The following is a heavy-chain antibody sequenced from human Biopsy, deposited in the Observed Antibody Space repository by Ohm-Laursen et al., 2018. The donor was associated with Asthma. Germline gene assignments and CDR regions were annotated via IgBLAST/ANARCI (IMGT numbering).Heavy chain of an antibody. CDR1: GGSTSSEDYY. V-gene: IGHV4-30-4*02. CDR3: ARDLGIVGATPDGFNI. J-gene: IGHJ3*02. Sequence: SDTLSLTCTVSGGSTSSEDYYWTWIRQPPGKGLEWVGYVYSSGSTYYNPSLDSRVIISLDTSKNQFSLSLSSVTAADTAVYFCARDLGIVGATPDGFNIWGQGTLVTVSS. D-gene: IGHD1-26*01. CDR2: VYSSGST.